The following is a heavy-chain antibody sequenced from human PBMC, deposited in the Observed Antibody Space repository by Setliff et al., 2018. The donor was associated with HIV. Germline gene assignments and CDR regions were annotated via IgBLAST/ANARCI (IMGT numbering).Heavy chain of an antibody. CDR1: GDSVSSNNAA. Sequence: SQTLSLTCAISGDSVSSNNAAWNWIRQSPLRGLEWLGRTYFRSKWNFDYAVSVKSRIIINPDTSKNQFSLHLNSVTPEDTAVYYCARGSYGSVLLWGQGTLVTVSS. D-gene: IGHD6-19*01. CDR3: ARGSYGSVLL. J-gene: IGHJ4*02. CDR2: TYFRSKWNF. V-gene: IGHV6-1*01.